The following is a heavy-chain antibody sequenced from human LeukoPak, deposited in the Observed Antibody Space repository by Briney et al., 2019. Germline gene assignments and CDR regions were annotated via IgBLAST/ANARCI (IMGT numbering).Heavy chain of an antibody. D-gene: IGHD5-18*01. V-gene: IGHV3-33*08. J-gene: IGHJ4*02. CDR2: IWDDGNNK. CDR1: GFTFNNYP. Sequence: PGGSLRLSCAASGFTFNNYPMNWVRQAPGKGLEWVAAIWDDGNNKSYADSVKGRFTISRDNSKNTLYLQMNSLRSEYTAVFYCVIESNDPDTGDCWGQGTLVTVSS. CDR3: VIESNDPDTGDC.